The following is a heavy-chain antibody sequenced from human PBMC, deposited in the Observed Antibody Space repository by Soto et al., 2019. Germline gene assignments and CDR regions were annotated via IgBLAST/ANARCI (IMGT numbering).Heavy chain of an antibody. CDR2: ISYDGSNK. J-gene: IGHJ4*02. V-gene: IGHV3-30-3*01. D-gene: IGHD6-19*01. CDR1: GFTFSSYA. Sequence: QVQLVESGGGVVQPGRSLRLSCAASGFTFSSYAMHWVRQAPGKGLEWVAVISYDGSNKYYADSVKGRFTISRDNSKNTLYLQMNSLRAEDTAVYYCAREEQWVFDYWGQGTLVTVSS. CDR3: AREEQWVFDY.